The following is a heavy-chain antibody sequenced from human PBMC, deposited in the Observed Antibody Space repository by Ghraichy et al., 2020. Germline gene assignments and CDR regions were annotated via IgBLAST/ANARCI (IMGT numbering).Heavy chain of an antibody. V-gene: IGHV4-59*08. CDR2: IYYSGST. CDR3: ARHWGSVAMGFDY. J-gene: IGHJ4*02. D-gene: IGHD6-19*01. CDR1: GGSISSYY. Sequence: SETLSLTCTVSGGSISSYYWSWIRQPPGKGLEWIGYIYYSGSTNYNPSLKSRVTISVDTSKNQFSLKLSSVTAADTAVYYCARHWGSVAMGFDYWGQGTLVTVSS.